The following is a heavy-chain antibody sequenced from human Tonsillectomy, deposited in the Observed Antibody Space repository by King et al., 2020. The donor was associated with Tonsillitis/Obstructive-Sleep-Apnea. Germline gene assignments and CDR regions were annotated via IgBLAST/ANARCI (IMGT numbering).Heavy chain of an antibody. D-gene: IGHD3-3*01. Sequence: VQLQQWGAGLLKPSETLSLTCAVYGGSFSGYYWSWIRQPPGKGLEWIGEINHSGSTHYNPSLKIRVTISVDTSKNQLSLKLSSVTAADTAVYYGAGGGVHDFWSGYPRKYYFDYWGQGTLVTVSS. V-gene: IGHV4-34*01. CDR3: AGGGVHDFWSGYPRKYYFDY. CDR2: INHSGST. J-gene: IGHJ4*02. CDR1: GGSFSGYY.